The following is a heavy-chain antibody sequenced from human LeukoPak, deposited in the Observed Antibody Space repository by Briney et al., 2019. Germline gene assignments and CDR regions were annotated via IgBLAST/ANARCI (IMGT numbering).Heavy chain of an antibody. Sequence: PGGSLRLSCAASGFTFSSYSMNWVRQAPGKGLEWVSYISSGSSTIYYADSVKGRFTISRDNSKNTLCLQMNSLRAEDTAVYYCARRLVTDYYYYMDVWGKGTTVTVSS. D-gene: IGHD2-21*02. V-gene: IGHV3-48*01. J-gene: IGHJ6*03. CDR1: GFTFSSYS. CDR2: ISSGSSTI. CDR3: ARRLVTDYYYYMDV.